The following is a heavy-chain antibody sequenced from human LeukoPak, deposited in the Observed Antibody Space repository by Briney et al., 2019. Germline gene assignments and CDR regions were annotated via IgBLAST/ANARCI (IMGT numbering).Heavy chain of an antibody. Sequence: GGSLRLSCAASGFTFDDYGMSWVRQAPGKWLEWVSRINWNGGSTGYADSVKGRFTISRDNAKNSLYLQMNSLRAEDTALYYCARVLVLRYFDRIFGAFDPWGQGTLVTVSS. CDR2: INWNGGST. V-gene: IGHV3-20*04. CDR1: GFTFDDYG. CDR3: ARVLVLRYFDRIFGAFDP. D-gene: IGHD3-9*01. J-gene: IGHJ5*02.